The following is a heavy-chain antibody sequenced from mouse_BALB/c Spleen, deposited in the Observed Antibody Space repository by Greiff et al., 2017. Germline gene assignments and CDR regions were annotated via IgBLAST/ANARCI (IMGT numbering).Heavy chain of an antibody. CDR1: GFTFSSFG. Sequence: VQLVESGGGLVQPGGSRKLSCAAYGFTFSSFGMHWVRQAPEKGLEWVAYISSGSSTIYYADTVKGRFTISRDNPKNTLFLQMTSLRSEDTAMYYCARSEGFAYWGQGTLVTVSA. CDR2: ISSGSSTI. J-gene: IGHJ3*01. V-gene: IGHV5-17*02. CDR3: ARSEGFAY.